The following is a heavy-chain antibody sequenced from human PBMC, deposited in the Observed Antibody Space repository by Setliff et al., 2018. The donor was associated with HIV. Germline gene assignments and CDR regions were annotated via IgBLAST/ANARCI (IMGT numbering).Heavy chain of an antibody. CDR3: ASEVITGEYFDY. CDR2: IYYSGSA. D-gene: IGHD7-27*01. V-gene: IGHV4-59*11. Sequence: SETLSLTCTVSGGSISSHYWSWIRQPPGKGLEWIGYIYYSGSANYNPSLKSRVTISVDTSKNQFSLKLSSVTAADTAVYYCASEVITGEYFDYWGQGTLVTVSS. J-gene: IGHJ4*02. CDR1: GGSISSHY.